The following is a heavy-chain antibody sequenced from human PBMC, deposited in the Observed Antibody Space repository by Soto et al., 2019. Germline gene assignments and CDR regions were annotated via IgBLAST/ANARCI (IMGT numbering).Heavy chain of an antibody. CDR1: GFTFSNFA. CDR3: LKYRTVDY. CDR2: ISSNGGPT. V-gene: IGHV3-64D*08. Sequence: GGSLRLSCSVSGFTFSNFAMHWVRQAPGKGLEYVSSISSNGGPTYYADSVKGRFTISRDNSKSILYLQMTSLRPDETAVYYCLKYRTVDYGGQGSPVPVPS. J-gene: IGHJ4*03.